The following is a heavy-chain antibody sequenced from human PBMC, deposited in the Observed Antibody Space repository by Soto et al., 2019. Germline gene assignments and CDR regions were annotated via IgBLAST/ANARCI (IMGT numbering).Heavy chain of an antibody. CDR1: GATFTTKA. Sequence: QVQLVQSGAEMQKPGSSVKVSCQSSGATFTTKAINGGRQAPGQGPEWMGDISPMLGAANYAPKFQGRVTITADESTGTSYMQLSSLTSEDTALYFCAREVQVHTPAFVYWGQGTLVTVSS. V-gene: IGHV1-69*19. D-gene: IGHD3-10*01. CDR3: AREVQVHTPAFVY. CDR2: ISPMLGAA. J-gene: IGHJ4*02.